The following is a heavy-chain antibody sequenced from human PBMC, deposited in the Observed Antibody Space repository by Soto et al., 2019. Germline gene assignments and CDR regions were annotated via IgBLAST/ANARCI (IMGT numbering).Heavy chain of an antibody. Sequence: PSETLSLTCAVSCGSISSGGYSWSWIRQPPGKGLEWIGYIYHSGSTYYNPSLKSRVTISVDRSKNQFSLKLSSVTAADTAVYYCARLDTAMVIDYWGQGTLVTVSS. D-gene: IGHD5-18*01. CDR2: IYHSGST. CDR3: ARLDTAMVIDY. J-gene: IGHJ4*02. CDR1: CGSISSGGYS. V-gene: IGHV4-30-2*01.